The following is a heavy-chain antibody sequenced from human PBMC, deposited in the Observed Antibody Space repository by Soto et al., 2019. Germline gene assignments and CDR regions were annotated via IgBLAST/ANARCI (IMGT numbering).Heavy chain of an antibody. CDR2: IYHSGST. V-gene: IGHV4-30-2*01. CDR1: GGSISSGGYS. Sequence: NPSETLSLTCAVSGGSISSGGYSWSWIRQPPGKGLEWIGYIYHSGSTYYNPSLKSRVTISVDRSKNQFSLKLSSVTAADTAVYYCARKPLVRGYSYDYWGQGTLVTVSS. D-gene: IGHD5-18*01. J-gene: IGHJ4*02. CDR3: ARKPLVRGYSYDY.